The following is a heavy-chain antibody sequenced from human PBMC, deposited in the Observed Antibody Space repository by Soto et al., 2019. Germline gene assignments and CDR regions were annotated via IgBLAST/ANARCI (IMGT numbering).Heavy chain of an antibody. V-gene: IGHV3-53*01. CDR2: IHIDGNT. CDR3: ARDGSGPFGY. Sequence: PGGSLRLSCAASGFSVSNNHMSWVRQAPGKGLEWVSLIHIDGNTYYTDAVKGRFTIPRDYSKNTLFLQMNNLRAEDTALYYCARDGSGPFGYWGQGTQVTVSS. CDR1: GFSVSNNH. D-gene: IGHD2-15*01. J-gene: IGHJ4*02.